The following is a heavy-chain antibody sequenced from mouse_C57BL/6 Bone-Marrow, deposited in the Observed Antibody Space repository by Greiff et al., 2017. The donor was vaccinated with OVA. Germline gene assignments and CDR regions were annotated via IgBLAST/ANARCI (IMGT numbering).Heavy chain of an antibody. J-gene: IGHJ1*03. Sequence: QVQLKQSGPGLVAPSQSLSITCTVSGFSLTSYAISWVRQPPGKGLEWLGVIWTGGGTNYNSALKSRLSISKDNSKSQVFLKMNSLQTDDTARYYCARSDGAVVATRYFDVWGTGTTVTVSS. CDR3: ARSDGAVVATRYFDV. CDR1: GFSLTSYA. V-gene: IGHV2-9-1*01. D-gene: IGHD1-1*01. CDR2: IWTGGGT.